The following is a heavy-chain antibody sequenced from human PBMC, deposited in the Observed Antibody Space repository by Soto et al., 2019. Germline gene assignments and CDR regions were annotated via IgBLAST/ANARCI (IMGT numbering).Heavy chain of an antibody. D-gene: IGHD4-17*01. V-gene: IGHV3-66*01. J-gene: IGHJ4*02. Sequence: PGGSLRLSCAASGFTVSSNYMSWVRQAPGKGLEWVSVIYSGGSTYYADSVKGRFTISRDNSKNTLYLQMNSLRAEDTAVYYCAGDSVTTLSYYWGQGTLVTVSS. CDR3: AGDSVTTLSYY. CDR1: GFTVSSNY. CDR2: IYSGGST.